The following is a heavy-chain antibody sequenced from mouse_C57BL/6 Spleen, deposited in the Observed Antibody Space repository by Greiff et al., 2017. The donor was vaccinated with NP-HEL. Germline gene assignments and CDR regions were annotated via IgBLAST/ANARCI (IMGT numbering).Heavy chain of an antibody. CDR1: GYTFTSYG. CDR2: IYPRSGNT. J-gene: IGHJ3*01. CDR3: ARLGYYYGSSFSWFAY. D-gene: IGHD1-1*01. Sequence: QVQLQQSGAELARPGASVKLSCKASGYTFTSYGISWVKQRTGQGLEWIGEIYPRSGNTYYNEKFKGKATLTADKSSSTAYMELRSLTSEDSAVYFCARLGYYYGSSFSWFAYWGQGTLVTVSA. V-gene: IGHV1-81*01.